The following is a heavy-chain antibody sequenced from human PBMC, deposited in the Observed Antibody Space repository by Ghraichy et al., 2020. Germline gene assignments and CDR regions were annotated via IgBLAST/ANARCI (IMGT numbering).Heavy chain of an antibody. J-gene: IGHJ6*02. D-gene: IGHD6-6*01. CDR1: GYTFTSYG. Sequence: ASVKVSCKASGYTFTSYGISWVRQAPGQGLEWMGWISAYNGNTNYAQKLQGRVTMTTDTSTSTAYMELRSLRSDDTAVYYCASKEGYSSSSESFDRWGWRNYYGMDVWGQGTTVTVSS. V-gene: IGHV1-18*04. CDR2: ISAYNGNT. CDR3: ASKEGYSSSSESFDRWGWRNYYGMDV.